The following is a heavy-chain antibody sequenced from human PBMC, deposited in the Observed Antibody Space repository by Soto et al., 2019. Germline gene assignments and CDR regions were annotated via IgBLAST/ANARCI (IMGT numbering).Heavy chain of an antibody. Sequence: SETLSLTCTVSGGSISSSSYYWGWIRQPPGKGLEWIGSIYYSGSTYYNPSLKSRVTISVDTSKNQFSLKLSSVTAADTAVYYCARGEGYYGSGSYFNWFDPWGQGTLVTVSS. CDR2: IYYSGST. J-gene: IGHJ5*02. V-gene: IGHV4-39*01. CDR1: GGSISSSSYY. CDR3: ARGEGYYGSGSYFNWFDP. D-gene: IGHD3-10*01.